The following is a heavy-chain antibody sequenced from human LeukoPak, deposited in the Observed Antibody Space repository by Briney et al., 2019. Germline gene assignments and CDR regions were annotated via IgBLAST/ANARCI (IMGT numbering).Heavy chain of an antibody. J-gene: IGHJ4*02. D-gene: IGHD3-16*01. CDR2: IYPNSGGT. V-gene: IGHV1-2*02. Sequence: ASVKVSCKASGYTFTGYYMHWVRQAPGQGLEWMGWIYPNSGGTNYAQKFQGRVTMTRDTTISTAYMELSRLRSDDTAVYYCARGPPRGGSSFDYWGQGTLVTVSS. CDR3: ARGPPRGGSSFDY. CDR1: GYTFTGYY.